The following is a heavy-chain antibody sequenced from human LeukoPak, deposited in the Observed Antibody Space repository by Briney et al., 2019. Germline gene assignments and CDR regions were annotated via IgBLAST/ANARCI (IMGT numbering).Heavy chain of an antibody. CDR2: ISFFGTT. Sequence: SETLSLTCTVSGGSMGSHIYWWGWFRQPPGKGLAWIGSISFFGTTSYNPSLRSRVTISVDTSKKGFSLNLRSVTAADTAIYYCARLPSTDYSIDNWGQGTLVTVSS. D-gene: IGHD3-16*01. CDR3: ARLPSTDYSIDN. J-gene: IGHJ4*02. CDR1: GGSMGSHIYW. V-gene: IGHV4-39*01.